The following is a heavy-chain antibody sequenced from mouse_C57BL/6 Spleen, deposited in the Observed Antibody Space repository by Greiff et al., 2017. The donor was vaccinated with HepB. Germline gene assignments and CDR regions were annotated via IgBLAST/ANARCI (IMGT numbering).Heavy chain of an antibody. D-gene: IGHD1-1*01. CDR1: GYSITSGYY. J-gene: IGHJ1*03. Sequence: EVKLMESGPGLVKPSPSLSLTCSVTGYSITSGYYWNWIRQFPGNKLVWMGYISYDGSNNYNPPRKNRIAITRDTAKNQCFLKLNSVTTEDTATYYCARDRDIATVVEYFDVWGTGTTVTVSS. V-gene: IGHV3-6*01. CDR2: ISYDGSN. CDR3: ARDRDIATVVEYFDV.